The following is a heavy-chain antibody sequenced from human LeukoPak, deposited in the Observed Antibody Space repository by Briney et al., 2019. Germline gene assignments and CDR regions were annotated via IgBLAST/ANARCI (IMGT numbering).Heavy chain of an antibody. V-gene: IGHV4-59*01. CDR2: VYSSGTT. CDR3: ARALGTQVPLDY. D-gene: IGHD3-16*01. J-gene: IGHJ4*02. Sequence: PSETLSLTCSVSGGSISIFYWSWIRQSPGKGLEWIGYVYSSGTTTYNPSLKSRVTISVDTSKNQFSLNLSSVTAADTAVYYCARALGTQVPLDYWGQGTPVTVSS. CDR1: GGSISIFY.